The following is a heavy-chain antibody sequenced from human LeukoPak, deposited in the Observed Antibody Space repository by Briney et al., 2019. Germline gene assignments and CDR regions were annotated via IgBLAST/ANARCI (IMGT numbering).Heavy chain of an antibody. J-gene: IGHJ3*02. CDR3: ASVDREDAFEI. CDR1: GYTFTSYY. D-gene: IGHD1-26*01. V-gene: IGHV1-46*01. Sequence: GASVKVSCKASGYTFTSYYMRWVRQPPGQGLEWMGIIKPSGGSTSYAQKFQGRVTITKDTTTSTVSMELSSLRSEDTAVYYCASVDREDAFEIWGQGAMVTVSS. CDR2: IKPSGGST.